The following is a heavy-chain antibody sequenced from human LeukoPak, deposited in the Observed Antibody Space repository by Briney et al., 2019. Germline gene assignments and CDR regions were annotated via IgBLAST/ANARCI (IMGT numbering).Heavy chain of an antibody. V-gene: IGHV3-74*01. D-gene: IGHD2-2*01. CDR3: IREIQVRASASLGY. J-gene: IGHJ4*01. CDR2: MDSAGTTI. Sequence: GGSLRLSCAASGFSLTGYWMHWVRQAAGEVLGWVARMDSAGTTINYADSVRGRFTISRDNAGNALYLQMSSLRAEDTAIYYCIREIQVRASASLGYWGQGTLVTVSS. CDR1: GFSLTGYW.